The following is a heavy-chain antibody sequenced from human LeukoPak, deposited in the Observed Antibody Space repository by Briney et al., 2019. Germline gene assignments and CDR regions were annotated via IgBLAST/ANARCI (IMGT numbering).Heavy chain of an antibody. CDR3: ARRWNYGRNYYIDV. CDR2: INDSGRT. J-gene: IGHJ6*03. D-gene: IGHD1-7*01. V-gene: IGHV4-34*01. Sequence: PSETLSLTCAVYGGSFSNYYWSWIRQPPGKGLEWIGEINDSGRTNYNPSLMSRVTVSVDTSKNQFSLRLTSVTATDTAVYYCARRWNYGRNYYIDVWGKGATVSFSS. CDR1: GGSFSNYY.